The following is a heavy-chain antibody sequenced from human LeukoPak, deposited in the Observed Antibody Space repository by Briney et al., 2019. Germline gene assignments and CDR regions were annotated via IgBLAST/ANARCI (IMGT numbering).Heavy chain of an antibody. CDR1: GGTFSSYA. CDR2: IIPIFGTA. D-gene: IGHD3-16*02. Sequence: GSSVKVSCKASGGTFSSYAISWVRQAPGQGLEWMGGIIPIFGTANYAQKFQGRVTITTDESTSTAYMELSSLRSEDTAVYYCASGTYDYVWGGYRFADYWGQGTLVTVSS. V-gene: IGHV1-69*05. CDR3: ASGTYDYVWGGYRFADY. J-gene: IGHJ4*02.